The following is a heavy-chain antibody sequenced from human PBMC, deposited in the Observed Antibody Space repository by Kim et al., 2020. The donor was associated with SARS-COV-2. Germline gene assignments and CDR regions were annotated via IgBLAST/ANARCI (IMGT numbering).Heavy chain of an antibody. Sequence: GGSLRLSCAASGFTFSNAWMSWVRQAPGKGLEWVGRIKSKTDGGTTDYAAPVKGRFTISRDDSKNTLYLQMNSLKTEDTAVYYCTTDPAWGYSSSWYPWRYYFDYWGQGTLVTVSS. CDR3: TTDPAWGYSSSWYPWRYYFDY. CDR2: IKSKTDGGTT. J-gene: IGHJ4*02. V-gene: IGHV3-15*01. D-gene: IGHD6-13*01. CDR1: GFTFSNAW.